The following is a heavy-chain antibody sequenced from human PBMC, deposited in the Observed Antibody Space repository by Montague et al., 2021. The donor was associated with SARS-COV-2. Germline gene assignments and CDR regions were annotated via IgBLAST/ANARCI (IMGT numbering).Heavy chain of an antibody. D-gene: IGHD2-15*01. CDR2: ISGSGST. V-gene: IGHV4-59*08. CDR1: GGSISSFY. J-gene: IGHJ4*02. Sequence: SETLSLTCTVSGGSISSFYWSWFRQPPGKGLEWIGYISGSGSTKYNPSPTSRVTMSVDTSKNQFSLKVNSVTAADTAVYYCARHYSATLPAVYWGQGTLVTGSS. CDR3: ARHYSATLPAVY.